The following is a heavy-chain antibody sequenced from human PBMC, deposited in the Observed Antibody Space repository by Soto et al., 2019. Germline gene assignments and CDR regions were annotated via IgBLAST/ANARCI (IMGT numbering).Heavy chain of an antibody. CDR1: GYTFTSYG. Sequence: ASVKVSCKASGYTFTSYGISWVRQAPGQGLEWMGWISAYNGNTNYAQKLQGRVTMTTDTSTSTAYMELRSLRSDDTAVYYCARGLLSTKIGHAFGIWGQGTMVTVSS. J-gene: IGHJ3*02. V-gene: IGHV1-18*01. CDR2: ISAYNGNT. D-gene: IGHD1-1*01. CDR3: ARGLLSTKIGHAFGI.